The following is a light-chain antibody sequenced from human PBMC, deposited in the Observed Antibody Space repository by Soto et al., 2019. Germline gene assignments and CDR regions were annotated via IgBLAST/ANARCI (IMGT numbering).Light chain of an antibody. CDR1: QTIGTN. Sequence: EIILTQSPATLSVSPGGRATLSCRASQTIGTNLVWYRQRPGQAPRLLIYGASSRATGIPDRFSGSGSGTDFTLTISRLEPEDFAVYYCQQYGSSPRTFGQGTKVEIK. CDR2: GAS. J-gene: IGKJ1*01. CDR3: QQYGSSPRT. V-gene: IGKV3-20*01.